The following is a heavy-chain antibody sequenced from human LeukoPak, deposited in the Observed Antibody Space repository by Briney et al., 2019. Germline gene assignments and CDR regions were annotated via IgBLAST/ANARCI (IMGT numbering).Heavy chain of an antibody. Sequence: SETLSLTCTVSVYSISSTYYWGWIRQPPGKGLEWIGSINDGGSTYYDPSRKSRVTISVDTSNNQFSLKVNPVTAADTAVYYCARLGGYSYGSYYFDYWGQGTLVTASS. V-gene: IGHV4-38-2*02. D-gene: IGHD5-18*01. J-gene: IGHJ4*02. CDR1: VYSISSTYY. CDR3: ARLGGYSYGSYYFDY. CDR2: INDGGST.